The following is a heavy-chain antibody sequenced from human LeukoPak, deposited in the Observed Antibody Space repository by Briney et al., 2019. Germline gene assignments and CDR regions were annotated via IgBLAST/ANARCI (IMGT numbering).Heavy chain of an antibody. CDR3: ARSGSRGDASDI. D-gene: IGHD5-12*01. J-gene: IGHJ3*02. CDR2: ISSSSSPI. CDR1: GFTFSSYT. V-gene: IGHV3-48*04. Sequence: GGSLRLSCAASGFTFSSYTMSWVRQAPGKGLEWISSISSSSSPIYYADSVKGRFTISRDNAKNSLYLQMNSLRAEDTAVYYCARSGSRGDASDIWGQGTKVTVSS.